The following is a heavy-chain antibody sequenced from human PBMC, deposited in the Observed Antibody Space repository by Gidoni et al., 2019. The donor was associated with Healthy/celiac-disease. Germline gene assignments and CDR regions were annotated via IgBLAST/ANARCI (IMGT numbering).Heavy chain of an antibody. D-gene: IGHD4-17*01. CDR3: ARDRGPGGTVIDAFYI. J-gene: IGHJ3*02. V-gene: IGHV4-59*01. Sequence: QVQLQESGPGLAKPSETLSLTCTVSGGSIRSYYWSWIRQPPGKGLEWIGYIYYSGSTNYNPARKSRVTISVDTSKNQFSLNLSSVTAADTAVYYCARDRGPGGTVIDAFYIWGQGTMVTVSS. CDR2: IYYSGST. CDR1: GGSIRSYY.